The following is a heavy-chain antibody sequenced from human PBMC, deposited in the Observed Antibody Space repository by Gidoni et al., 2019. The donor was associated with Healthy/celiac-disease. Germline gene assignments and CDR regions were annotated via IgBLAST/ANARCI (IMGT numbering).Heavy chain of an antibody. D-gene: IGHD2-2*01. V-gene: IGHV4-59*01. CDR3: ARGGGDIVVVPAAPYYYYYYMDV. CDR1: GGPISSYY. J-gene: IGHJ6*03. Sequence: QLQLQESGPGLVTPSETLSLTCTVPGGPISSYYWRWIRQPPGKGLEWIGYIYYSGSTNYNPSLKSRVTISVDTSKNQFSLKLSSVTAADTAVYYCARGGGDIVVVPAAPYYYYYYMDVWGKGTTVTVSS. CDR2: IYYSGST.